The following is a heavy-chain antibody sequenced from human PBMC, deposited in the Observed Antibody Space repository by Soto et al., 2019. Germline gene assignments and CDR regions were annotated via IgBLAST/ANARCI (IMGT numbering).Heavy chain of an antibody. Sequence: QVQLVQSGAEVTKPGSSVKVSCKASGGTFGSYAISWVRQAPGQGLEWMGGIIPIPGTANYARKFQGRVTIAADESTSTAYMELSSLRSEDTAVYYCARSQGSSTSLAIYYYYYYGMDVWGQGTTVTVSS. CDR1: GGTFGSYA. V-gene: IGHV1-69*01. J-gene: IGHJ6*02. CDR3: ARSQGSSTSLAIYYYYYYGMDV. CDR2: IIPIPGTA. D-gene: IGHD2-2*01.